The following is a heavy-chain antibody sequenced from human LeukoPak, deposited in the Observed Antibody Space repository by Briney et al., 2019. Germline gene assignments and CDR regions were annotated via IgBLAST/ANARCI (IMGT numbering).Heavy chain of an antibody. Sequence: SETLSPTCAISGHSSTRGYYWAWFRQSPGKGLEWIATFFQSEKSFYNASLKSRVIMSLDTSKSQFSLNLTSMTAADTAVYYCARVLPVPYLLDSWGQGTHVTVSS. J-gene: IGHJ4*02. V-gene: IGHV4-38-2*01. CDR3: ARVLPVPYLLDS. D-gene: IGHD2/OR15-2a*01. CDR2: FFQSEKS. CDR1: GHSSTRGYY.